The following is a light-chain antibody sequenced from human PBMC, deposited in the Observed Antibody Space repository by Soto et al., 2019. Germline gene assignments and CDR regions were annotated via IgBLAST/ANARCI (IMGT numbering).Light chain of an antibody. Sequence: DIKMTQSPSSLSACVGDRVTITCRANQGISNFLAWYQQKPGQVPKLLMYAASTLHSGVPSRFSGSGSGTDFTLTISCLQSEDFATYYCQQYYSYPHTFGQGTRLEVK. V-gene: IGKV1-27*01. CDR3: QQYYSYPHT. CDR1: QGISNF. CDR2: AAS. J-gene: IGKJ5*01.